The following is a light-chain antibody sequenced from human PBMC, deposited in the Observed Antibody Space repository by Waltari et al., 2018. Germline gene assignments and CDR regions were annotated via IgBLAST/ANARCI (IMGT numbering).Light chain of an antibody. CDR3: SSYAGTKKLL. CDR2: EVN. CDR1: SSDIGTYKF. Sequence: QSALTQPPSASGSPGQSVTISCSGSSSDIGTYKFVSWYQQHPGKSPKLIIYEVNQRPSGFPVRFSGSKSGNTASLTVSGLLPEDEADYYCSSYAGTKKLLFGGVTKLTVL. V-gene: IGLV2-8*01. J-gene: IGLJ2*01.